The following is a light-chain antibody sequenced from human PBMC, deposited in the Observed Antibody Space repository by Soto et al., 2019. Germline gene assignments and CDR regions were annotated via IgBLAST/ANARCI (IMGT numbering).Light chain of an antibody. Sequence: EIVLTQSPGTLSLSPGERATLSCRASQSVSSSYLAWYQQKPGQAPRLLISGASGRATGTPARFSGSGSGTDFTLTISSLEPEDFAVYYCQQRSNWPPVTFGGRTRLEIK. V-gene: IGKV3D-20*02. J-gene: IGKJ5*01. CDR1: QSVSSSY. CDR2: GAS. CDR3: QQRSNWPPVT.